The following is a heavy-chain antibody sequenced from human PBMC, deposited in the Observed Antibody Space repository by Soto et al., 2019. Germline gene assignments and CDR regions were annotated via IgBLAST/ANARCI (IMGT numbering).Heavy chain of an antibody. V-gene: IGHV1-2*02. CDR1: GYTFTGYY. D-gene: IGHD2-2*02. Sequence: ASVKVSCKASGYTFTGYYMHWVRQAPGQGLEWMGWINPNSGGTNYAQKFQGRATMTRDTSISTAYMELSRLRSDDTAVYYCARQYQLLYYYYGMDVWGQGTTVTVS. CDR3: ARQYQLLYYYYGMDV. J-gene: IGHJ6*02. CDR2: INPNSGGT.